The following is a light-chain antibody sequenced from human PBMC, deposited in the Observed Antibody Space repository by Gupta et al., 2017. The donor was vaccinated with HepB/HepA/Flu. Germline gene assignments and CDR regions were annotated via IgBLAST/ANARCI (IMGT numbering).Light chain of an antibody. Sequence: EIELTQSPGTLSLSPGERATLSCRASQSVSSSYLAWYQQKPGQAPRLLIYNAFTRATCIPDRFSGSGSGTDFTLTISRLEPEDFAVYYWQQYGTSGTFGGGTKVEIK. J-gene: IGKJ4*01. CDR3: QQYGTSGT. CDR2: NAF. CDR1: QSVSSSY. V-gene: IGKV3-20*01.